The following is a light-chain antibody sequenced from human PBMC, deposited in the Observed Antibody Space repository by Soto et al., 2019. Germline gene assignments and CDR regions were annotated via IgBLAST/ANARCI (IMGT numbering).Light chain of an antibody. CDR1: SRDVGGYNF. V-gene: IGLV2-8*01. J-gene: IGLJ2*01. Sequence: QSALTQPPSASGSPGQSVTISCSGTSRDVGGYNFVSWYQQHPGKAPKLMIYEVSKRPSGVPDRFSGYKSGNTASLIVSGLQAEDEADYYCSSYAGSNTFVVFGGGTQLTVL. CDR2: EVS. CDR3: SSYAGSNTFVV.